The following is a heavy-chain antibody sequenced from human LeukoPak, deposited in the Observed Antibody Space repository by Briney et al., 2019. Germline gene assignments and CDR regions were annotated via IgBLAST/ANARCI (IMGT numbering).Heavy chain of an antibody. D-gene: IGHD1-26*01. CDR3: ARGVNRWEQQDYYYIDV. J-gene: IGHJ6*03. V-gene: IGHV1-69*13. CDR2: IIPIFGTA. Sequence: APVKVSCKASGGTFSSYAISWVRQAPGQGLEWMGGIIPIFGTANYAQKFQGRVTITADESTSTAYMELSSLRSEDTAVYYCARGVNRWEQQDYYYIDVWGKGTTVTISS. CDR1: GGTFSSYA.